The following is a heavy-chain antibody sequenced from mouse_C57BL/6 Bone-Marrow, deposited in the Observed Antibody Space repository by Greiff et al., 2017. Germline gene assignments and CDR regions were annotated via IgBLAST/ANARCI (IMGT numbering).Heavy chain of an antibody. D-gene: IGHD2-10*01. Sequence: QVQLKQSGAELARPGASVKLSCKASGYTFTSYGISWVKQRTGQGLEWIGEIYPRSGNTYYNEKFKGKATLTADKSSSTAYMELRSLTSEDSAVYFCVSYYGNYVKAYWGQGTLVTVSA. J-gene: IGHJ3*01. CDR2: IYPRSGNT. V-gene: IGHV1-81*01. CDR3: VSYYGNYVKAY. CDR1: GYTFTSYG.